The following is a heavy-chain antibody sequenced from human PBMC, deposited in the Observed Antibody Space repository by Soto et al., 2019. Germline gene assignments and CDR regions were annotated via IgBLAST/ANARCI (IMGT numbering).Heavy chain of an antibody. J-gene: IGHJ5*02. Sequence: SETLSLTCAVYGGSFSGYYWSWIRQPPGKGLEWIGEINHSGSTNYNPSLKSRVTISVDTSKNQFSLKLSSVTAADTAVYYCARVEDCSSTSCYAGWFDPWGQGTLVTVSS. CDR2: INHSGST. CDR3: ARVEDCSSTSCYAGWFDP. D-gene: IGHD2-2*01. CDR1: GGSFSGYY. V-gene: IGHV4-34*01.